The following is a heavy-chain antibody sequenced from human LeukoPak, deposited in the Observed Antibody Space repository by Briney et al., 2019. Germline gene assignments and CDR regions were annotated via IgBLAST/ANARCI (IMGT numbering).Heavy chain of an antibody. Sequence: TGGSLRLSCAASGFTFSSYWMSWVRQAPGKGLEWVANIKQDGSEKYYVDSVKGRFTISRDNAKNSLYLQMNSLRAEDTAVYYCARDEYSSPEPYFDYWGQGTLSPSPQ. J-gene: IGHJ4*02. CDR1: GFTFSSYW. CDR3: ARDEYSSPEPYFDY. D-gene: IGHD6-6*01. V-gene: IGHV3-7*01. CDR2: IKQDGSEK.